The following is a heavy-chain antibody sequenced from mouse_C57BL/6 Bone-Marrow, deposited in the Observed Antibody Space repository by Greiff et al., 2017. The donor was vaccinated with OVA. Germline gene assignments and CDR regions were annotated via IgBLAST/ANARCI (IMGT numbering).Heavy chain of an antibody. V-gene: IGHV5-9*01. Sequence: EVKVVESGGGLVKPGGSLKLSCAASGFTFSSYTMSWVRQTPEKRLEWVATISGGGGNTYYPDSVKGRFTISRDNAKNTLYLQMSSLRSEDTALYYCARHERTGTAWFAYRGQGTLVTVSA. CDR1: GFTFSSYT. CDR2: ISGGGGNT. J-gene: IGHJ3*01. CDR3: ARHERTGTAWFAY. D-gene: IGHD4-1*01.